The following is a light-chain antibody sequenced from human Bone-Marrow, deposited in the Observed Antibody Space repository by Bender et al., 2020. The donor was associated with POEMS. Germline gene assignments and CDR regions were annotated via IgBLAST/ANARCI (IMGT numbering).Light chain of an antibody. CDR1: KLGDKY. CDR2: QDT. J-gene: IGLJ3*02. Sequence: SYELTQPPSVSVSPGQTATITCSGDKLGDKYACWYQQKPGQSPVLVIQQDTKRPSGIPERFSGSNSGNTATLTISGVEAGDEADYYCQVWDCDSDHWVFGGGTKLTVL. V-gene: IGLV3-1*01. CDR3: QVWDCDSDHWV.